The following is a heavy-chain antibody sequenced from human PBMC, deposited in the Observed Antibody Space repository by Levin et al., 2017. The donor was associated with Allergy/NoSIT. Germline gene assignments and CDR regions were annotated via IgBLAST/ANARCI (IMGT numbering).Heavy chain of an antibody. J-gene: IGHJ3*02. CDR3: ARGPPYYYDSSGYYLGDAFDI. CDR2: MNPNSGNT. Sequence: GESLKISCKASGYTFTSYDINWVRQATGQGLEWMGWMNPNSGNTGYAQKFQGRVTMTRNTSISTAYMELSSLRSEDTAVYYCARGPPYYYDSSGYYLGDAFDIWGQGTMVTVSS. CDR1: GYTFTSYD. V-gene: IGHV1-8*01. D-gene: IGHD3-22*01.